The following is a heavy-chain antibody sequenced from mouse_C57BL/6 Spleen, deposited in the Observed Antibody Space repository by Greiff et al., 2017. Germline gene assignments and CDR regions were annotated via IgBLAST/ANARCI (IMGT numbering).Heavy chain of an antibody. J-gene: IGHJ4*01. D-gene: IGHD1-1*01. V-gene: IGHV1-64*01. CDR1: GYTFTSYW. Sequence: QVQLQQPGAELVKPGASVKLSCKASGYTFTSYWMHWVKQRPGQGLEWIGMIHPNSGSTNYNEKFTSKATLTVDKSSSTAYMQLSSLTSEDSAVYYCARQGYGSSYGVMDYWGQGTSVTVSS. CDR2: IHPNSGST. CDR3: ARQGYGSSYGVMDY.